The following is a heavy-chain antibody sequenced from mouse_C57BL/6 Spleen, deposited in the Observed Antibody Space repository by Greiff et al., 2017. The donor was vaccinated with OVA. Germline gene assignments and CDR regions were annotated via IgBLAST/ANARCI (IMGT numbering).Heavy chain of an antibody. CDR1: GYTFTDYE. Sequence: QVQLQQSGAELVRPGASVTLSCKASGYTFTDYEMHWVKQTPVHGLEWIGAIDPETGGTAYNQKFKGKAILTADKSSSPAYMELRSLTTEESAVYYCTRGGLTGKSYYAMDYWGQGTSDTVSS. D-gene: IGHD4-1*01. CDR3: TRGGLTGKSYYAMDY. CDR2: IDPETGGT. J-gene: IGHJ4*01. V-gene: IGHV1-15*01.